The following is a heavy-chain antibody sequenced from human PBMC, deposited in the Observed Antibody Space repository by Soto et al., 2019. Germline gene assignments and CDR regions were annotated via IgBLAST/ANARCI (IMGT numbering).Heavy chain of an antibody. J-gene: IGHJ5*02. CDR1: GYTFTSYY. Sequence: ASVKVSCKASGYTFTSYYMHWVRQAPGQGLEWMGIINPSGGSTSYAQKFQGRVTMTRDTSTSTVYMELSSLRSEDTAVYYCARPIQYYFDTSAQSAWFDPWGQGTLVTVSS. D-gene: IGHD3-22*01. CDR3: ARPIQYYFDTSAQSAWFDP. CDR2: INPSGGST. V-gene: IGHV1-46*01.